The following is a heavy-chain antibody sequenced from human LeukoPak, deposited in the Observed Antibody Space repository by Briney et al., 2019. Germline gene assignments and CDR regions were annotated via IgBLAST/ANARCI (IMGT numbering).Heavy chain of an antibody. CDR3: AKKAQYDGHYPLDY. CDR2: TSDRGDYT. J-gene: IGHJ4*02. D-gene: IGHD4/OR15-4a*01. CDR1: GFTFSSYA. V-gene: IGHV3-23*01. Sequence: GGSLRLSCAASGFTFSSYAMHWVRQAPGKGLEWVSGTSDRGDYTYYADSVKGRFTISRDTSKNTLYLQMNSLRAEDTALYFCAKKAQYDGHYPLDYWGQGTLVTVSA.